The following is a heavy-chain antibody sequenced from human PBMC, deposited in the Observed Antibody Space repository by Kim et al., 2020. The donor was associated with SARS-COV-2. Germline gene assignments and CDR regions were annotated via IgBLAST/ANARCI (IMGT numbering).Heavy chain of an antibody. V-gene: IGHV3-23*01. CDR1: GFSFISYA. CDR2: LSGSGVST. J-gene: IGHJ3*02. Sequence: GGSLRLSCAASGFSFISYAMSWVRQAPGKGLEWVSGLSGSGVSTYYADSVKGRFTISRGNSKNTLYLQMNSLRAQDTALYYCAKHRGRGWYAAFDIWGQGTVVTVSS. CDR3: AKHRGRGWYAAFDI. D-gene: IGHD6-19*01.